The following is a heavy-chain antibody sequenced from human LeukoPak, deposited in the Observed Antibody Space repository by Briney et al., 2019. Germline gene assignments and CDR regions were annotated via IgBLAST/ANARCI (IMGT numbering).Heavy chain of an antibody. D-gene: IGHD3-22*01. CDR3: ARAYYYDSPIDY. J-gene: IGHJ4*02. Sequence: GGSLRLSCAASGFTFSSYAMHWVRQAPGKGLEWVAVISYDGSNKYYADSVKGRFTISRDNSKNTPYLQMNSLRAEDTAVYYCARAYYYDSPIDYWGQGTLVTVSS. V-gene: IGHV3-30*04. CDR1: GFTFSSYA. CDR2: ISYDGSNK.